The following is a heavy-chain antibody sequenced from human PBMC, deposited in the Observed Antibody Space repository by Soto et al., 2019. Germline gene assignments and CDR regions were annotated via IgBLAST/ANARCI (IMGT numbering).Heavy chain of an antibody. CDR2: INAANGDT. J-gene: IGHJ5*02. CDR3: VRRHVSATGIDWFDP. V-gene: IGHV1-3*01. CDR1: GYTFTSYG. D-gene: IGHD6-13*01. Sequence: QVQLVQSGTEGKKPGASVKVSCKASGYTFTSYGIHWVRQAPGQRLEWMGWINAANGDTKYSPKFQGRVTITRDTSASTAYMELSRLRSEDTAVYYCVRRHVSATGIDWFDPWGQGTLVTVSS.